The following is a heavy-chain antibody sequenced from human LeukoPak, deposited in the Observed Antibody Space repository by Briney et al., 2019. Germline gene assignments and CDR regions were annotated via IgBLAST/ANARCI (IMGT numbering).Heavy chain of an antibody. J-gene: IGHJ4*02. Sequence: GGSLILSCAASGFTFSSYAMSWVRQAPGKGLEWVSAISGSGGSTYYADSVKGRFTISRDNSKNTLYLQMNSLRAEDTAVYYCAKSWAMVSWSDYWGQGTLVTVSS. D-gene: IGHD5-18*01. CDR1: GFTFSSYA. CDR2: ISGSGGST. V-gene: IGHV3-23*01. CDR3: AKSWAMVSWSDY.